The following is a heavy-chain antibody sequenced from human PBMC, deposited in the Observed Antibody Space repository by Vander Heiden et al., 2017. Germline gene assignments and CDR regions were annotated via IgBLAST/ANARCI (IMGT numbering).Heavy chain of an antibody. D-gene: IGHD2-2*01. V-gene: IGHV1-46*01. CDR3: ARDTESLSRYGSSTSCPDLYYYDGMDV. J-gene: IGHJ6*02. CDR1: GYTFTSYY. Sequence: QVPLVQSGAEVKTPGASVKVSCKASGYTFTSYYMHWVRQAPGQGREWMGIINPSGGSTSYAQKFQGRVTMTRDTSTSTVYMELSSRRSEDTAVYYCARDTESLSRYGSSTSCPDLYYYDGMDVWGQGTTGTVSS. CDR2: INPSGGST.